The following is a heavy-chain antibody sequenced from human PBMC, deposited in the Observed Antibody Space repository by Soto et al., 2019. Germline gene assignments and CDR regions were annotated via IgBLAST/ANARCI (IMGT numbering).Heavy chain of an antibody. CDR2: IRSKTDGGTP. CDR3: TAEKGY. Sequence: EVQLVESGGGLVKPGESLRLSCAASGFTFTNAWMNWVRQAPGKGLEWVGRIRSKTDGGTPDYAAPVKGRFTISRDDSKNTLYVQMNSLKTEDTAIYYCTAEKGYWGQGTLVTVSS. CDR1: GFTFTNAW. V-gene: IGHV3-15*07. J-gene: IGHJ4*02.